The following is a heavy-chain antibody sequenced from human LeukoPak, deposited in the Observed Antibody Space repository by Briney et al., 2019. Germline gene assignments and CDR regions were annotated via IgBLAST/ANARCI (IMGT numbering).Heavy chain of an antibody. CDR1: GYSISRGYH. D-gene: IGHD1-14*01. CDR2: VHYSGAT. J-gene: IGHJ4*02. V-gene: IGHV4-38-2*02. Sequence: PSETLSLTCSVSGYSISRGYHWAWVRPPPGKGLEWIGSVHYSGATYYNPSLNSRLTISADTSKNQFSLKMDSVTAADTAIYYCARINYNPDYWGQGTLVSVSS. CDR3: ARINYNPDY.